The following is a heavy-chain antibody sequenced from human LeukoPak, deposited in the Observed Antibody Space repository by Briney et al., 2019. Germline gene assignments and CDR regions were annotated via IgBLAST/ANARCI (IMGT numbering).Heavy chain of an antibody. CDR1: GFTFSSYA. Sequence: GGSLRLSCAASGFTFSSYAMSWVRQAPRKGLEWVSAISGSGGSTYYADSVKGRFTISRDNAKSSLYLQMNSLRAEDTAVYYCARDSGYSGYDPGDYWGQGTLVTVSS. CDR3: ARDSGYSGYDPGDY. J-gene: IGHJ4*02. D-gene: IGHD5-12*01. CDR2: ISGSGGST. V-gene: IGHV3-23*01.